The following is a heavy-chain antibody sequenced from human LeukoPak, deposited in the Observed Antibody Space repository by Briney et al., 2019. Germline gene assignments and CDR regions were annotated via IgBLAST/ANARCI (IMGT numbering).Heavy chain of an antibody. CDR1: GFTFSSYS. CDR3: AREGGAVAAAGGNDY. CDR2: ISSSSSYI. D-gene: IGHD6-13*01. J-gene: IGHJ4*02. V-gene: IGHV3-21*01. Sequence: PGGSLRLSCAASGFTFSSYSMNWVRQAPGKGLEWASSISSSSSYIYYADSVKGRFTISRDNAKNSLYLQMNSLRAEDTAVYYCAREGGAVAAAGGNDYWGQGTLVTVSS.